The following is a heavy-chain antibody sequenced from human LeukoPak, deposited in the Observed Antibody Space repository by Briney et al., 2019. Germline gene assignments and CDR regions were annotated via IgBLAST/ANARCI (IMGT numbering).Heavy chain of an antibody. V-gene: IGHV3-7*04. Sequence: GGSLRLSCAASGFIFSSYWMNWVRQAPGKGLEWVANINQDGSEKNYVDSVKGRFTFSRDNAKNSLYLQMNSLRAEDTAVYYCARYPSGYDRGFDYWGQGTLVTVSS. CDR3: ARYPSGYDRGFDY. CDR1: GFIFSSYW. D-gene: IGHD5-12*01. CDR2: INQDGSEK. J-gene: IGHJ4*02.